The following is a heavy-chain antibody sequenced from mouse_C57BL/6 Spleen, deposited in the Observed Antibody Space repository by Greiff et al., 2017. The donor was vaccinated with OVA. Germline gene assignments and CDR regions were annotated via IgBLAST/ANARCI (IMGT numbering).Heavy chain of an antibody. CDR1: GFTFSDYG. V-gene: IGHV5-17*01. CDR3: ARDGSSYGYAMDY. CDR2: ISSGSSTI. J-gene: IGHJ4*01. Sequence: EVHLVESGGGLVKPGGSLKLSCAASGFTFSDYGMHWVRQAPEKGLEWVAYISSGSSTIYYADTVKGRFTISRDNAKNTLFLQMTSLRSEDTAMYYCARDGSSYGYAMDYWGQGTSVTVSS. D-gene: IGHD1-1*01.